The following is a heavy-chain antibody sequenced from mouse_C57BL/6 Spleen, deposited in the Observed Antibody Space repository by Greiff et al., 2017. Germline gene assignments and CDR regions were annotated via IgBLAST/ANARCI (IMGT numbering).Heavy chain of an antibody. CDR3: ARGEYGNYYAMDY. Sequence: QVQLQQSGPELVKPGASVKISCKASGYAFSSSWMNWVKQRPGKGLEWIGRIYPGDGDTNYNGKFKGKATLTADKSSSTAYMQLSSLTSEDSAVYVCARGEYGNYYAMDYWGQGTSVTVSS. J-gene: IGHJ4*01. CDR1: GYAFSSSW. CDR2: IYPGDGDT. D-gene: IGHD2-1*01. V-gene: IGHV1-82*01.